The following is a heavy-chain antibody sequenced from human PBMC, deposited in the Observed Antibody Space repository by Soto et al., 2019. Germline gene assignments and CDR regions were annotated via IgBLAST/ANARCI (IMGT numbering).Heavy chain of an antibody. Sequence: SVKVSCKASGGTFSSYAISWVRQAPGQGLEWMGGIIPIFGTANYAQKFQGRVTITADESTSTAYMELSSLRSEDTAVYYCARGVVTGYYNARPRYYFDDWGQGTMVTV. D-gene: IGHD3-9*01. J-gene: IGHJ4*02. CDR2: IIPIFGTA. CDR3: ARGVVTGYYNARPRYYFDD. CDR1: GGTFSSYA. V-gene: IGHV1-69*13.